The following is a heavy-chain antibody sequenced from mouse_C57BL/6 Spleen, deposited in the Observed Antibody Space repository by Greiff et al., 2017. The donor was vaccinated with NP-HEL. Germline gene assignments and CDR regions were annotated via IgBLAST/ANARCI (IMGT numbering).Heavy chain of an antibody. V-gene: IGHV1-55*01. CDR2: IYPGSGST. D-gene: IGHD2-5*01. J-gene: IGHJ2*01. Sequence: QVQLQQPGAELVKPGASVKMSCKASGYTFTSYWITWVKQRPGQGLEWIGDIYPGSGSTNYNEKFKSKATLTVDTSSSTAYMQLSSLTSEDSAVYYCARRYYSNYVGYCDYWGQGTTLTVSS. CDR3: ARRYYSNYVGYCDY. CDR1: GYTFTSYW.